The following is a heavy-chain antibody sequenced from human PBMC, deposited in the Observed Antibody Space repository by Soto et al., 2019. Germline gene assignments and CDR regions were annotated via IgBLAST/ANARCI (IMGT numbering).Heavy chain of an antibody. D-gene: IGHD2-8*01. CDR1: GFSFSSYG. J-gene: IGHJ4*02. Sequence: ESGGGVVQPGRSLRLSCAASGFSFSSYGMHWVRQAPGKGLEWVALIWYDGSLNYYGDSVKGRFTISRDNSKNTLSLQMNSLRDEDTADYYCARDRRADGAFYYFDYWGQGTPVTVSS. CDR3: ARDRRADGAFYYFDY. CDR2: IWYDGSLN. V-gene: IGHV3-33*08.